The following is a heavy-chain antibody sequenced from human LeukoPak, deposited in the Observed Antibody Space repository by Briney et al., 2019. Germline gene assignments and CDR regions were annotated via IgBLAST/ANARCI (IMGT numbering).Heavy chain of an antibody. D-gene: IGHD6-13*01. J-gene: IGHJ6*02. CDR2: INPSDGST. CDR1: GYTFTTYY. V-gene: IGHV1-46*01. Sequence: ASVKVSCKASGYTFTTYYIHWVRQAPGQRLEWMGIINPSDGSTTNAQKFLGRVTMTRDTSTSTVYMELSSLRSEDTAVYYCAVAAAGSGYGMDVWGQGTTVTVSS. CDR3: AVAAAGSGYGMDV.